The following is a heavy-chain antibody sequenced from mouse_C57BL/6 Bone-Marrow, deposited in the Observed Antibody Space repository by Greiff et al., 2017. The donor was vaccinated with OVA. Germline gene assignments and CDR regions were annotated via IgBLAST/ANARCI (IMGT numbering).Heavy chain of an antibody. D-gene: IGHD1-1*01. CDR2: IYPSDSET. CDR1: GYTFTSYW. Sequence: VQLQQSGPELVKPGASVKLSCKASGYTFTSYWMDWVKQRPGQGLEWIGNIYPSDSETHYNQKFKDKATLTVDKSSSTAYMQLSSLTSEDSAVYYCARIYYRWYFDVWGTGTTVTVSS. V-gene: IGHV1-61*01. CDR3: ARIYYRWYFDV. J-gene: IGHJ1*03.